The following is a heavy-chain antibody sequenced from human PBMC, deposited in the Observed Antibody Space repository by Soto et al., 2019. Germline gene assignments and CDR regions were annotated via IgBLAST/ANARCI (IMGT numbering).Heavy chain of an antibody. J-gene: IGHJ6*02. Sequence: QVQLVQSGAEVKKPGASVKVSCKASGYTFTSYGISWVRQAPGQGLEWMGWISAYSGNTNYAQKIQGRVTMTTDTLPSTAHMELRSLSSDETDVYYCARDYWGCGEYGMAVWGQGTTVTVSS. D-gene: IGHD3-10*01. CDR2: ISAYSGNT. V-gene: IGHV1-18*01. CDR1: GYTFTSYG. CDR3: ARDYWGCGEYGMAV.